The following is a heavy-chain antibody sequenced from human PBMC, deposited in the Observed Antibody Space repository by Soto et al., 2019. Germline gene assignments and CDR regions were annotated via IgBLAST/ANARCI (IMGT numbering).Heavy chain of an antibody. CDR3: ARGAPDFWSGYLGYYFDY. J-gene: IGHJ4*02. CDR2: IYYSGST. Sequence: ASETLSLTCTVSGGSISSGGYYWSWIRQHPGKGLEWIGYIYYSGSTYYNQSLKSRVTISVDTSKNQFSLKLSSVTAADTAVYYCARGAPDFWSGYLGYYFDYWGQGTLVTVSS. CDR1: GGSISSGGYY. V-gene: IGHV4-31*03. D-gene: IGHD3-3*01.